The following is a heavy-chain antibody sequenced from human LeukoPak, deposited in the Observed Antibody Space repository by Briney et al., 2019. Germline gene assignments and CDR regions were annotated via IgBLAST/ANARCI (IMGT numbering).Heavy chain of an antibody. V-gene: IGHV3-21*01. CDR1: GFTFSSYS. Sequence: GGSLRLSCAASGFTFSSYSMNWVRQAPGKGLEWVSSISSSSSYIYYADSVKGRFTISRDNAKNSLYLQMNSLRAEDTAVYYCARDEIAVAGHAEYFQHWGQGTLVTVSS. CDR3: ARDEIAVAGHAEYFQH. CDR2: ISSSSSYI. D-gene: IGHD6-19*01. J-gene: IGHJ1*01.